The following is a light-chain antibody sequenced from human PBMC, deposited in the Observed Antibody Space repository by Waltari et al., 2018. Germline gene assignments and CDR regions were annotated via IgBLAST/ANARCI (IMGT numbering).Light chain of an antibody. Sequence: DIFLTHSPGTLSLSPGEGATLSCRASQSISRFLAWYQQKPAQAPRLLIYDAATRATGIPDRCGGSGSGKDFSITISRLEPEDFAVYDCQKYGTLPATFGQGTKVEIK. V-gene: IGKV3-20*01. CDR2: DAA. CDR3: QKYGTLPAT. J-gene: IGKJ1*01. CDR1: QSISRF.